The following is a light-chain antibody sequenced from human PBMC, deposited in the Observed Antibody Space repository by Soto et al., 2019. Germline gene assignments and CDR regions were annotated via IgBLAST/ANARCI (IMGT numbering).Light chain of an antibody. CDR3: QHYTSYSEA. CDR1: QTISSW. CDR2: KAS. J-gene: IGKJ1*01. V-gene: IGKV1-5*03. Sequence: DIQMTQSPSTLSGSVGDRVTITCRASQTISSWLAWYQQKPGKAPKLLIYKASTLKSGVPSRFSGSGSGTEFTLTIISLQPDDFATYYCQHYTSYSEAFGQRTKV.